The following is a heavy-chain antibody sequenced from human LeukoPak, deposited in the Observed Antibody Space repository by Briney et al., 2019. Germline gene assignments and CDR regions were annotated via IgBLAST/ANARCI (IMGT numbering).Heavy chain of an antibody. J-gene: IGHJ3*02. CDR2: ISSSSSYI. D-gene: IGHD2-15*01. CDR3: ARDHCSGGSCYDDAFDI. CDR1: GFTFSSYS. Sequence: GGSLRLSCAASGFTFSSYSMNWVRQAPGKGLEWVSSISSSSSYIHYADSVKGRFTISRDNAKNSLYLQMNSLRAEDTAVYYCARDHCSGGSCYDDAFDIWGQGTMVTVSS. V-gene: IGHV3-21*01.